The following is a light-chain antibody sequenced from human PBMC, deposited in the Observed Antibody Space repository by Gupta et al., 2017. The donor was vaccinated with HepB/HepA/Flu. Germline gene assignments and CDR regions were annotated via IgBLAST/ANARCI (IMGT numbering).Light chain of an antibody. Sequence: QSVLTQPPSVSAAPGQKVTISCSGTSSNIEKNYVSWYQQLPGAAPKLLIHTNDARPSGIPDRFSGSKSGTSATLGIAGLQTGNEADYYCGTWDDTLSHVVFGGGTKLTVL. J-gene: IGLJ2*01. CDR3: GTWDDTLSHVV. V-gene: IGLV1-51*02. CDR2: TND. CDR1: SSNIEKNY.